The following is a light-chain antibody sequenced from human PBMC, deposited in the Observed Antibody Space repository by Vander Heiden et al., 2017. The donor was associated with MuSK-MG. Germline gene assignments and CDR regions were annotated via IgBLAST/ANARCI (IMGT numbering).Light chain of an antibody. V-gene: IGKV3-11*01. CDR2: DAS. J-gene: IGKJ4*01. Sequence: EIVLTQSPATLSLSPGERAHLPCRASQSVSSYLAWFQQKPGQAPRLLIYDASNRATGIPARFSGTGSGTDFTLTISSLEPEDFAVYYCQQRSNWPLTFGWGTRVEIK. CDR1: QSVSSY. CDR3: QQRSNWPLT.